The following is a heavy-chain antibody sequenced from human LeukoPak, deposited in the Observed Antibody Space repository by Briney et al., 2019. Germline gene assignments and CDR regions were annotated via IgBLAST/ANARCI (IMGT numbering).Heavy chain of an antibody. V-gene: IGHV5-51*01. J-gene: IGHJ3*02. Sequence: GESLKISCKGSGYSFTSYWIGWVRQMPGKGLDWMGIIYPGDSDTRYSPSFQGQVTISADKSISTAYLQWSSLKASDTAMYYCARQKGLRLTPGSAFDIWGQGTMVTVSS. CDR3: ARQKGLRLTPGSAFDI. CDR2: IYPGDSDT. CDR1: GYSFTSYW. D-gene: IGHD4-17*01.